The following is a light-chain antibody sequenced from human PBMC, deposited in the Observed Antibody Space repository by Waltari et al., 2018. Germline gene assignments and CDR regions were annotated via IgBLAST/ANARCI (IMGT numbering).Light chain of an antibody. CDR1: QTIGSW. CDR3: XXXXXYPVT. Sequence: DIQMTQSPSTLSASVGDRVTITCRASQTIGSWLAWYQQKPGKDPKLLIYKAVNLESGVPSRFSGGESGIEFSLTISSLQPDDXXTXXXXXXXXYPVTFGXGTKLELK. CDR2: KAV. J-gene: IGKJ2*01. V-gene: IGKV1-5*03.